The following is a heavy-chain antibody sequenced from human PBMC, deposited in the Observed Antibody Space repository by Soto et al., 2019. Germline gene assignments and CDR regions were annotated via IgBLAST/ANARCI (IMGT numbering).Heavy chain of an antibody. CDR2: INHSGST. Sequence: PSETLSLTCAVYGGSFSGYYWSWIRQPPGKGLEWIGEINHSGSTNYNPSLKSRVTISVDTSKNQFSLKLSSVTAADTAVYYCARGGRGNYGSGSYYNVHHYYGMDVWGQGTTVTVSS. CDR1: GGSFSGYY. CDR3: ARGGRGNYGSGSYYNVHHYYGMDV. J-gene: IGHJ6*02. V-gene: IGHV4-34*01. D-gene: IGHD3-10*01.